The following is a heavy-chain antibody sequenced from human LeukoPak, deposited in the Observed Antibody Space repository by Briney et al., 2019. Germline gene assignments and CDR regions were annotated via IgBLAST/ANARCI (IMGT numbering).Heavy chain of an antibody. CDR1: GFTFSDYY. D-gene: IGHD6-25*01. CDR2: ISSSGTTI. Sequence: GGSLRLSCAVSGFTFSDYYMSWIRQAPWKGLEWISYISSSGTTIYYADSVKGRFTISRDYAKNSLYLQMNSLRAEDTAVYYWAEGPATGALPFPYRGQGTLGPGPS. J-gene: IGHJ4*01. CDR3: AEGPATGALPFPY. V-gene: IGHV3-11*01.